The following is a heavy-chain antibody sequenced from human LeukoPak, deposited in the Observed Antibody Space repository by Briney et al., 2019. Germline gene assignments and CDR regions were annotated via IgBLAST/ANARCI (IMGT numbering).Heavy chain of an antibody. D-gene: IGHD4-17*01. CDR1: GFTFDDYA. V-gene: IGHV3-9*01. J-gene: IGHJ4*02. Sequence: SGRSLRLSCAASGFTFDDYAMHWVRQAPGKGLEWVSGISWNSGSIGYADSVKGRFTISRDNSKNTLYLQMNSLRAEDTAVYYCARDRTPYGDYIFAYWGQGTLVTVSS. CDR3: ARDRTPYGDYIFAY. CDR2: ISWNSGSI.